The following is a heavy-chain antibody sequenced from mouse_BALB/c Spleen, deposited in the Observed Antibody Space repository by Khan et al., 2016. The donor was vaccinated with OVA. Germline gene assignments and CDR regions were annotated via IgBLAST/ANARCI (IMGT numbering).Heavy chain of an antibody. CDR1: GFPFSSYG. CDR3: ARLIPSYFDY. CDR2: ISSSSSYT. J-gene: IGHJ2*01. Sequence: EVELVESGGDLVKPGGSLKLSCAASGFPFSSYGMSWVRQTPDKRLEWVATISSSSSYTYYPDSVKGRFTISRDNAKNTLYLQMSSLKSEDTAMYYCARLIPSYFDYWGQGNTPTVSS. V-gene: IGHV5-6*01.